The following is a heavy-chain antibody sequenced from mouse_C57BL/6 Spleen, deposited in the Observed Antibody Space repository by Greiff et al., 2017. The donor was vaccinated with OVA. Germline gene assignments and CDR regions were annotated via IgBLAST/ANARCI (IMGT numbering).Heavy chain of an antibody. CDR2: IWSGGST. CDR3: ARNGIYSVNFFYAMDY. CDR1: GFSLTSYG. D-gene: IGHD2-1*01. Sequence: QVQLKQSGPGLVQPSQSLSITCTVSGFSLTSYGVHWVRQSPGKGLEWLGVIWSGGSTDYNAAFISRLSISKDNSKSQVFFKMNSLQADDTAIYYCARNGIYSVNFFYAMDYWGQGTSVTVSS. J-gene: IGHJ4*01. V-gene: IGHV2-2*01.